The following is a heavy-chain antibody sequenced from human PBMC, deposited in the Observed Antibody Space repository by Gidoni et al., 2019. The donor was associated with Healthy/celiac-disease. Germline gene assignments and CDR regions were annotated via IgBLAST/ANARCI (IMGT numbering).Heavy chain of an antibody. CDR3: AKQTTPLGELSSN. Sequence: EVQLLESGGGLVQPGGSLRLSCAASGFTFSSYAMSWVRQAPGKGLEWVSASSGSGGSTYYADSVKGRFTISRDNSKNTLYLQMNSLRAEDTAVYYCAKQTTPLGELSSNWGQGTLVTVSS. CDR1: GFTFSSYA. D-gene: IGHD3-16*02. V-gene: IGHV3-23*01. CDR2: SSGSGGST. J-gene: IGHJ4*02.